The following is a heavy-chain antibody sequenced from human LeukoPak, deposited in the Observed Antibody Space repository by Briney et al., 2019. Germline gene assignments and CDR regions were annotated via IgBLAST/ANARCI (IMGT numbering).Heavy chain of an antibody. CDR2: ISYDGSKK. CDR1: GFTFSSDA. V-gene: IGHV3-30*18. CDR3: AKDRSNTWSIDY. Sequence: GGSLRLSCVASGFTFSSDAMHWVRQAPGKGLEWVAFISYDGSKKYYADSVKGRFTISRDNSKNTLYLQVNSLTAEDTAVYYCAKDRSNTWSIDYWGQGTLVTVSS. J-gene: IGHJ4*02. D-gene: IGHD6-13*01.